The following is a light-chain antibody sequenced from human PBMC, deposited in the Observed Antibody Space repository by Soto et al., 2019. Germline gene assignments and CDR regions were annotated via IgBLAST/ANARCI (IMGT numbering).Light chain of an antibody. CDR1: SGHSSYA. CDR3: QSWGAGSRV. J-gene: IGLJ3*02. V-gene: IGLV4-69*01. CDR2: LNSDGSH. Sequence: QPVLTQSPSASASLGASVKLTCTLSSGHSSYAIAWHQQQPEKGPRYLMKLNSDGSHSKGDGIPDRFSGSSSGAERYLTISSVQSEDGADCYWQSWGAGSRVFGGGTKLAVL.